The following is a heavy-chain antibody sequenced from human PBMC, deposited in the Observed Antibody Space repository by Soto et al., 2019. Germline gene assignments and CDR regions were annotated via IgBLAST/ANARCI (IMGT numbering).Heavy chain of an antibody. V-gene: IGHV3-15*01. CDR3: TAIYRSSTSCYWADYYYYYYMDV. CDR1: GFTFSNAW. CDR2: IKSKTDGGTT. Sequence: GGSLRLSCAASGFTFSNAWMSWVRQAPGKGLEWVGRIKSKTDGGTTDYAAPVKGRFTISRDDSKNTLYLQMNSLKTEDTAVYYCTAIYRSSTSCYWADYYYYYYMDVWGKGTTVTVSS. D-gene: IGHD2-2*01. J-gene: IGHJ6*03.